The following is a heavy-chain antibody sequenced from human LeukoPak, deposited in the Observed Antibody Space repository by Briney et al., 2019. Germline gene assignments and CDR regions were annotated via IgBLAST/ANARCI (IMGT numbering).Heavy chain of an antibody. D-gene: IGHD3-10*01. CDR3: ARAADGSGRYWY. CDR2: IYYSGST. V-gene: IGHV4-59*01. J-gene: IGHJ4*02. Sequence: SETLSLTCTVSGGSISSYYWSWIRQPPGKGLEWIGYIYYSGSTNYNPSLKSRVTISVDTSKNQFSLKLSSVTAADTAVYYCARAADGSGRYWYWGQGTLVTVSS. CDR1: GGSISSYY.